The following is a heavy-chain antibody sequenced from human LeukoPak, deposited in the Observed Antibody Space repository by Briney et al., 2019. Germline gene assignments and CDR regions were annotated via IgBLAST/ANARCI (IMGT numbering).Heavy chain of an antibody. CDR1: GIILSSYW. CDR2: IKQDGSEK. J-gene: IGHJ5*01. Sequence: GGSLTLSCAASGIILSSYWMSWVRRAPGKGLEWVANIKQDGSEKWYVDSVKGRFTISRDNAKNSLYLQMNSLRVEDTAVYYCAREFRSGYNSRWFDYWGQGTLVTVSS. V-gene: IGHV3-7*01. D-gene: IGHD6-19*01. CDR3: AREFRSGYNSRWFDY.